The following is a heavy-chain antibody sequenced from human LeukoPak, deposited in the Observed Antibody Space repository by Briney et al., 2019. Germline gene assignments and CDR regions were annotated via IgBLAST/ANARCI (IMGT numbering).Heavy chain of an antibody. J-gene: IGHJ5*02. Sequence: SETLSFTCAVYGGSLSGYYWSWIRQPPGKGLEWIEEINHSGSTNYSPSLKSRVTISVDTSKNQFSLKLSSVTAADTAVYYCARDIPILEMATMDWFDPWGQGTLVTVSS. CDR3: ARDIPILEMATMDWFDP. D-gene: IGHD5-24*01. CDR1: GGSLSGYY. CDR2: INHSGST. V-gene: IGHV4-34*01.